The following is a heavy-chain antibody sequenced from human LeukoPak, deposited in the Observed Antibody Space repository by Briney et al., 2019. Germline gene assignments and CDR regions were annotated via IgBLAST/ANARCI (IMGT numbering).Heavy chain of an antibody. CDR1: GGTFSSYA. D-gene: IGHD1-20*01. J-gene: IGHJ4*02. CDR2: IIPLLGIT. CDR3: ASEASRLDNWDGDS. V-gene: IGHV1-69*04. Sequence: EASVKVSCKASGGTFSSYAVNWVRQAPGQGLEWMGRIIPLLGITNYAPKFQDRLTITAGKSTGTAYMELNSLRSEDTAMYYCASEASRLDNWDGDSWGQGTLVTVSS.